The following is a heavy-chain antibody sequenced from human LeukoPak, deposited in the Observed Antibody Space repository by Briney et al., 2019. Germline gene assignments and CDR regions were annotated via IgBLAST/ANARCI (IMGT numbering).Heavy chain of an antibody. CDR2: ISGSGGST. J-gene: IGHJ1*01. D-gene: IGHD3-22*01. CDR3: AKASKYYYDSSGYYGYFQH. V-gene: IGHV3-23*01. Sequence: GGSLRLSCAASGFTFSSYAMSWVRQAPGKGLEWVSAISGSGGSTYYADSVKGRFTISRDNSKNTLYLQMNSLRAEDTAVYYCAKASKYYYDSSGYYGYFQHWGQGTLDTVSS. CDR1: GFTFSSYA.